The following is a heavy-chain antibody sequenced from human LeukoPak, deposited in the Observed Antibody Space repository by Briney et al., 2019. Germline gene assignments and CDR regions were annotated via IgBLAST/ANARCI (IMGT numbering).Heavy chain of an antibody. J-gene: IGHJ6*02. CDR2: ISSSSSYI. Sequence: GGSLRLSCAASGFTFSSYSMNWVRQAPGKGLEWVSSISSSSSYIYYADSVKGRFTISRDNAKNLLYLQMNSLRAEDTAVYYCATLASNGYYGMDVWGQGTTVTVSS. CDR1: GFTFSSYS. D-gene: IGHD6-19*01. V-gene: IGHV3-21*01. CDR3: ATLASNGYYGMDV.